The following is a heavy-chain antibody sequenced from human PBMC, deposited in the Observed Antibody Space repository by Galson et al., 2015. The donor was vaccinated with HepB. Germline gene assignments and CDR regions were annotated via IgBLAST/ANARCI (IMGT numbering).Heavy chain of an antibody. CDR1: GFTFSSYA. Sequence: SLRLSCAASGFTFSSYAMHWVRQAPGKGLEWVAVISYDGSNKYYADSVKGRFTISRDNSKNTLYLQMNSLRAEDTAVYYCAREPREAAGSRGAFDIWGQGTMVTVSS. CDR3: AREPREAAGSRGAFDI. J-gene: IGHJ3*02. D-gene: IGHD6-13*01. CDR2: ISYDGSNK. V-gene: IGHV3-30-3*01.